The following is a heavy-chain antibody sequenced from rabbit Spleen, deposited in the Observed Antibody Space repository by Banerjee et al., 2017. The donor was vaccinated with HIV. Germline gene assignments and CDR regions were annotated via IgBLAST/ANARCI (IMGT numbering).Heavy chain of an antibody. D-gene: IGHD4-1*01. CDR3: ARDMGVAAGYYFNL. CDR2: IRGGSADNT. Sequence: QQQVEESGGGLVKPEGSLTLTCKASGFTFSSYYMCWVRQAPGKGPEWIACIRGGSADNTYYASWAKGRFTISKASSTSVTLQMTSLTAADTATYFCARDMGVAAGYYFNLWCQGTLVTVS. V-gene: IGHV1S45*01. J-gene: IGHJ4*01. CDR1: GFTFSSYY.